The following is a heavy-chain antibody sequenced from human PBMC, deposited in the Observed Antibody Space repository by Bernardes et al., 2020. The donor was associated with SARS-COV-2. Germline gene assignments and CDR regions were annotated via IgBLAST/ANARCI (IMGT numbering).Heavy chain of an antibody. J-gene: IGHJ1*01. D-gene: IGHD3-10*01. V-gene: IGHV3-64D*06. CDR1: GFTFSDYA. Sequence: GGSLRLSCAASGFTFSDYAMSWVRQAPGKGLEWVSVISADGNSPYYADSVKDRFTISRDNSKNTLYLQMSSLRPDDTAVYYCVKVLLWFGESWGQGTLVTVSS. CDR3: VKVLLWFGES. CDR2: ISADGNSP.